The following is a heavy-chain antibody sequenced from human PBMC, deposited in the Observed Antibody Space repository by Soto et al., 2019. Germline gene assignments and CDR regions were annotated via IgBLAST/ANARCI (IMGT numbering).Heavy chain of an antibody. Sequence: GGSLILSCAASGFTFSSYSMNWVRQAPGKGLEWVSSISSSSSYIYYADSVKGRFTISRDNAKNSLYLQMNSLRAEDTAVYYCARGAAVAGNDAFDIWGQGTMVTVSS. CDR3: ARGAAVAGNDAFDI. CDR2: ISSSSSYI. V-gene: IGHV3-21*01. J-gene: IGHJ3*02. CDR1: GFTFSSYS. D-gene: IGHD6-19*01.